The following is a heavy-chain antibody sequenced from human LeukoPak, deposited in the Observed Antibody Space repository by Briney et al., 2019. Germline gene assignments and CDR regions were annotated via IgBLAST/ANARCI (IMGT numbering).Heavy chain of an antibody. CDR2: IIPIFGTA. CDR1: GGTFSSYA. V-gene: IGHV1-69*05. CDR3: ARLQYGSGSYSLYYFDY. Sequence: SVKVSCKASGGTFSSYAISWVRQAPGQGLEWMGGIIPIFGTANYAQKFQGRVTITTDESTSTAYMELSSLRSEDTAVYYCARLQYGSGSYSLYYFDYWGQGTLVTVSS. D-gene: IGHD3-10*01. J-gene: IGHJ4*02.